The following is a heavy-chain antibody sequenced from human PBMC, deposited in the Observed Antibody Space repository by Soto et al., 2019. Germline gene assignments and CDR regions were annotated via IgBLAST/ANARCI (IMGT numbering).Heavy chain of an antibody. CDR2: INPSGRTI. CDR3: AKDWVGGSNKYYFEY. CDR1: GFTFSSFE. J-gene: IGHJ4*02. Sequence: GSLRLSCVASGFTFSSFEMNWIRQAPGKGPEWIAVINPSGRTISYAESVKGRFTISRDNSKKTVYLQLNSLRGDDTAVYYCAKDWVGGSNKYYFEYWGQGTLVTVSS. V-gene: IGHV3-48*03. D-gene: IGHD1-26*01.